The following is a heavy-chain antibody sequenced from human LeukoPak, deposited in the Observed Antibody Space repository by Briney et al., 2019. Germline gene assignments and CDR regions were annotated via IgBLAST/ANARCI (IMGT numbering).Heavy chain of an antibody. J-gene: IGHJ6*03. D-gene: IGHD1-1*01. CDR1: GFTSSSFD. V-gene: IGHV3-13*01. Sequence: PGGSLRLSCAASGFTSSSFDMHWVRHPTGQGLEWVSTIGTASDTYYPGSVEGRFTLSRDNAKNSLYLQMNSLTAGDTAVYYCARGPPRGKYYYMDGWVKGTTVTVSS. CDR2: IGTASDT. CDR3: ARGPPRGKYYYMDG.